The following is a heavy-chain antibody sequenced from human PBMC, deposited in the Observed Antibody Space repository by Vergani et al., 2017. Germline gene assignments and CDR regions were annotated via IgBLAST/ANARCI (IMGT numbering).Heavy chain of an antibody. Sequence: QVQLVQSGAEVKKPGSSVKVSCKASGGTFSSYAISWVRQAPGQGLGWMGGIIPIFGTANYAQKFQGRVTITADESTSTAYLELSSLRSEDTAVYYCARVVTLGGLLVHYWYFDLWGRGTLVTVSS. J-gene: IGHJ2*01. CDR3: ARVVTLGGLLVHYWYFDL. CDR1: GGTFSSYA. CDR2: IIPIFGTA. V-gene: IGHV1-69*01. D-gene: IGHD6-13*01.